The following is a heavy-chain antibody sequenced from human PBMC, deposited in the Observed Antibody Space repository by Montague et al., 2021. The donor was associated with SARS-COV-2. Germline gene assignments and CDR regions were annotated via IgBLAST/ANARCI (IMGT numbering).Heavy chain of an antibody. D-gene: IGHD5-24*01. CDR1: GLTFSSYS. Sequence: SLRLSCAASGLTFSSYSMVWVRQAPGKGLEWVSSITSSSDYIHYAVSVKGRFTISRDNDRNSLYLLMNSLRAEDTAVYYCARGEMATISESFDLWGQGTM. J-gene: IGHJ3*01. CDR3: ARGEMATISESFDL. V-gene: IGHV3-21*01. CDR2: ITSSSDYI.